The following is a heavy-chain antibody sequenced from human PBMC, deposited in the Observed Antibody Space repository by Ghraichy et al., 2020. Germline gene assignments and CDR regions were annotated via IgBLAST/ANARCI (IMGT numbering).Heavy chain of an antibody. CDR1: GFTVNNNY. J-gene: IGHJ4*02. V-gene: IGHV3-53*01. CDR3: ATWPGTTHS. D-gene: IGHD1-7*01. CDR2: IYSSGTT. Sequence: GESLNISCAASGFTVNNNYMSWVRQAPGKGLEWVSVIYSSGTTYHADSVKGRFTISRDNSKNTLYLQMNSLRAEDTAVYYCATWPGTTHSWGQGTLVTVSS.